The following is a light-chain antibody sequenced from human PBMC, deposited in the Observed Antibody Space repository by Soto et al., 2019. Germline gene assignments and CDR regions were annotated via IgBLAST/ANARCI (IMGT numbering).Light chain of an antibody. CDR2: DAS. CDR3: QLYNTYPWT. CDR1: QSISSW. Sequence: DIQMTQSPSTLSASVGDRVTITCRASQSISSWLAWYQQKPGQAPNLLIYDASSLESGVPSRFSGSGSGTEFTLTITSLQPDDFATYYCQLYNTYPWTFGQGTNVEIK. V-gene: IGKV1-5*01. J-gene: IGKJ1*01.